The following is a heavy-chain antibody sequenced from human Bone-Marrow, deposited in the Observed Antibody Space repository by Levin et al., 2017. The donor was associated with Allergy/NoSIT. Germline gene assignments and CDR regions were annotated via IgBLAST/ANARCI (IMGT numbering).Heavy chain of an antibody. CDR3: ARGSPAPHYYYYYYMDV. Sequence: SETLSLTCAVYGGSFSGYYWSWIRQPPGKGLEWIGEINHSGSTNYNPSLKSRVTISVDTSKNQFSLKLSSVTAADTAVYYCARGSPAPHYYYYYYMDVWGKGTTVTVSS. J-gene: IGHJ6*03. CDR2: INHSGST. V-gene: IGHV4-34*01. CDR1: GGSFSGYY.